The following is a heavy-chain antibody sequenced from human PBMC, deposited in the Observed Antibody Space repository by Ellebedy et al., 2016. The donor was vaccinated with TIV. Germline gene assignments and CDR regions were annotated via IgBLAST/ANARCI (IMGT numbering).Heavy chain of an antibody. CDR1: GFTFSSYG. CDR3: ARDRDIVVVVAAQNYYGMDV. Sequence: GESLKISCAASGFTFSSYGMHWVRQAPGKGLEWVAFIRYDGSNKYYADSVKGRFTISRDNSKNTLYLQMNSLRAEDTAVYYCARDRDIVVVVAAQNYYGMDVWGQGTTVTVSS. J-gene: IGHJ6*02. CDR2: IRYDGSNK. D-gene: IGHD2-15*01. V-gene: IGHV3-30*02.